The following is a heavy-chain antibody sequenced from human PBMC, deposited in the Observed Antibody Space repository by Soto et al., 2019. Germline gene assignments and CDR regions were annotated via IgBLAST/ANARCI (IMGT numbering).Heavy chain of an antibody. Sequence: SETLSLTCAVYGGSFSGYYWSWIRQPPGKGLEWIGEINHSGSTNYNPSLKSRVTISVDTSKNQFSLKLSSVTAADTAVYYCARFGGSETSDAFDIWGQGTMVTVSS. V-gene: IGHV4-34*01. CDR2: INHSGST. J-gene: IGHJ3*02. CDR3: ARFGGSETSDAFDI. CDR1: GGSFSGYY. D-gene: IGHD3-10*01.